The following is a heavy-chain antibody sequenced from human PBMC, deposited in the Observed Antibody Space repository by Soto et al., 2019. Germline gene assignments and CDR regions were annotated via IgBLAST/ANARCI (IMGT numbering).Heavy chain of an antibody. V-gene: IGHV3-7*03. D-gene: IGHD1-1*01. Sequence: GGSLRLSCAASGFTFSSYWMSWVRQAPGKGLEWVANIKQDGSEKYYVDSVKGRFTISRDNAKNSLYLQMNSLRAEDTAVYYCARDQGGTWNPDDAFDIWGQGTMVTVSS. CDR2: IKQDGSEK. CDR1: GFTFSSYW. J-gene: IGHJ3*02. CDR3: ARDQGGTWNPDDAFDI.